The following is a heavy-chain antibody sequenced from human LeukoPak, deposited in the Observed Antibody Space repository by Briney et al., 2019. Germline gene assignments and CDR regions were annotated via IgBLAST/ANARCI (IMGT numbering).Heavy chain of an antibody. D-gene: IGHD3-3*01. Sequence: ASVKVSCKASGYTFSGYYMHWVRQAPGQGLEWMGWINPNSGGTNYAQKFQGRVTMTKNTSISTAYMELSSLRSEDTALYYCARAPTWSSTSYNYYYMDVWGKGTTVTISS. J-gene: IGHJ6*03. V-gene: IGHV1-2*02. CDR2: INPNSGGT. CDR1: GYTFSGYY. CDR3: ARAPTWSSTSYNYYYMDV.